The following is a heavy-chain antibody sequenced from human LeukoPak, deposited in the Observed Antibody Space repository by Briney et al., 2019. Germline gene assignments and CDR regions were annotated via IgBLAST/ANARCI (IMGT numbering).Heavy chain of an antibody. V-gene: IGHV3-23*01. CDR3: AKGGYGDRSWGFHY. CDR2: ISGSGGSI. Sequence: GGSLRLSCAASGFTFSSYAMSWVRQAPGKGLEWVSAISGSGGSIYYGDSVKGRFTISRDNSKNTLYLQMNSLRVEDTAVYYCAKGGYGDRSWGFHYWGQGTLVTVSS. J-gene: IGHJ4*02. CDR1: GFTFSSYA. D-gene: IGHD4-17*01.